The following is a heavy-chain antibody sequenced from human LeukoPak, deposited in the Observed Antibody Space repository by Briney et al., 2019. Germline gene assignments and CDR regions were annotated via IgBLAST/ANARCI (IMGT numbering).Heavy chain of an antibody. CDR2: IYYSGST. CDR3: ARDSVGFGELLPYYYYYGMDV. V-gene: IGHV4-39*07. J-gene: IGHJ6*02. CDR1: GGSISSSSYY. D-gene: IGHD3-10*01. Sequence: SETLSLTCTVSGGSISSSSYYWGWIRQPPGKGLEWIGSIYYSGSTYYNPSLKSRVTISVDTSKNQFSLKLSSVTAADTAVYYCARDSVGFGELLPYYYYYGMDVWGQGTTVTVSS.